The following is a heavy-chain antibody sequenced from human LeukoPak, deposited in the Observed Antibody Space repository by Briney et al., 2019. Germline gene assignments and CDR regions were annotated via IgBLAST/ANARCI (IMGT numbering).Heavy chain of an antibody. Sequence: PGGSLRLSCAASGFTFSSYSMNWVRQAPGKGLEWVSYISSSSSTIYYADSVKGRFTISRDNAKNSLYLQMNSLRAEDTAVYYCARVQGYDFLSFDIWGQGTMVTVSS. V-gene: IGHV3-48*01. D-gene: IGHD3-3*01. CDR2: ISSSSSTI. J-gene: IGHJ3*02. CDR3: ARVQGYDFLSFDI. CDR1: GFTFSSYS.